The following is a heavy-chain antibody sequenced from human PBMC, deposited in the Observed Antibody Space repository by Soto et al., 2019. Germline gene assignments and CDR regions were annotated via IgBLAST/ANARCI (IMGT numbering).Heavy chain of an antibody. V-gene: IGHV1-8*01. J-gene: IGHJ6*02. CDR3: ATRQVFGLRLGELESGMDV. CDR1: GYTFTSYD. CDR2: MNPNSGNT. D-gene: IGHD3-16*01. Sequence: GASVKVSCKASGYTFTSYDINWVRQATGQGLEWMGWMNPNSGNTGYAQKFQGRVTMTRNTSISTAYMELSSLRSEDTAVYYCATRQVFGLRLGELESGMDVWGQGTTVTVSS.